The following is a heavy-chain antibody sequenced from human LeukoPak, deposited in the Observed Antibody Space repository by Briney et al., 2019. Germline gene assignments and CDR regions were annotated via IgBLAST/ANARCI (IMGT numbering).Heavy chain of an antibody. CDR2: IYIGGST. V-gene: IGHV3-66*01. CDR3: ARGLATAAAY. D-gene: IGHD6-13*01. CDR1: GFTVSSTY. Sequence: SGGSLRLSCAASGFTVSSTYMAWVRQAPGMGLEWVSGIYIGGSTYSADSVKGRFTISRDNAKNSVYLQMHSLRGEDTAVYYCARGLATAAAYWGQGTLVTVAS. J-gene: IGHJ4*02.